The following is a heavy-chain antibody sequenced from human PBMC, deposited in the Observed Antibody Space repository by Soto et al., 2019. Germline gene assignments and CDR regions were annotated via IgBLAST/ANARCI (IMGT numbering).Heavy chain of an antibody. CDR1: GFTFSTYV. J-gene: IGHJ5*02. V-gene: IGHV3-15*01. Sequence: VGSLRLSCAASGFTFSTYVMHWVRQAPGKGLDWVGRIKSKSDGGTTEYAAPVRGRFTISRDDSKNTLYLQMNSLKTEDTAVYYCTTDLWRIAVVVGSTGYFNPWGQGTPVTVSS. D-gene: IGHD2-15*01. CDR3: TTDLWRIAVVVGSTGYFNP. CDR2: IKSKSDGGTT.